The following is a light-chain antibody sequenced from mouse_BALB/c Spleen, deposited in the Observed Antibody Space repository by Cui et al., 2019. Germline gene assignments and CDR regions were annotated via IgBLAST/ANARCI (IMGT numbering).Light chain of an antibody. J-gene: IGKJ2*01. CDR1: SSVSY. Sequence: QIVPTQSPAIMSASPGEKVTMTCSASSSVSYMHWYQQKSGTSPKRWIYDTSKLASGVPARFSGSGSGTSYSLTSSSMEAEDAATYYCQQWSSNPPTFGGGTKLEIK. CDR2: DTS. CDR3: QQWSSNPPT. V-gene: IGKV4-59*01.